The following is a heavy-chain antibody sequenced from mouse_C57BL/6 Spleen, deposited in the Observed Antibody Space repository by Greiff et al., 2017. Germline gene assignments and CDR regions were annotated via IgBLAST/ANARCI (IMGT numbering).Heavy chain of an antibody. Sequence: EVHLVESGGGLVKPGGSLKLSCAASGFTFSDYGMHWVRQAPEKGLEWVAYISSGSSTIYYADTVKGRFTISRDNAKNTLFLQMSRLRSEDTAMYYCARDLIYYDIDYWGQGTTVTVSS. CDR1: GFTFSDYG. CDR2: ISSGSSTI. J-gene: IGHJ4*01. CDR3: ARDLIYYDIDY. V-gene: IGHV5-17*01.